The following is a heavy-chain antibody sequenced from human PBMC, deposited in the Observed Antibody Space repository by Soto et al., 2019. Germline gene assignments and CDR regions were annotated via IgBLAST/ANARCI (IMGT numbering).Heavy chain of an antibody. CDR2: IYYSGST. J-gene: IGHJ6*02. CDR3: ARSEGLLVLRYYYYGMDV. D-gene: IGHD6-13*01. V-gene: IGHV4-61*01. Sequence: PSETLSLTCTVSGGSVSSGSYYWSWIRQPPGKGLEWIGYIYYSGSTNYNPSLKSRVTISVDTSKNQFSLKLSSVTAADTAVYYCARSEGLLVLRYYYYGMDVWGQGTTVTVSS. CDR1: GGSVSSGSYY.